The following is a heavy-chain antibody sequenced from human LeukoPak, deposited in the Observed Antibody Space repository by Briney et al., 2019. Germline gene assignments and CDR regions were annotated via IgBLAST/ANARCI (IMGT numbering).Heavy chain of an antibody. D-gene: IGHD3-22*01. CDR1: GFTFSSYA. J-gene: IGHJ4*02. CDR2: ISYDGSNK. Sequence: GRSLRLSCAASGFTFSSYAMHWVRQAPGKGLEWVAVISYDGSNKYYADSVKGRFTISRDNSKNTLYLQMNSLRAEDTAVYYCARDVLVVVITTVDYWGQETLVTVSS. V-gene: IGHV3-30-3*01. CDR3: ARDVLVVVITTVDY.